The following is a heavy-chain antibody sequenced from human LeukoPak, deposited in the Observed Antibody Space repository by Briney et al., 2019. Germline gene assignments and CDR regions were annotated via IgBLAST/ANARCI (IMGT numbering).Heavy chain of an antibody. V-gene: IGHV3-15*01. CDR2: IKGKTDGGTT. D-gene: IGHD3-10*01. Sequence: PGGSLRLSCAASGFTFSNAWMSWVRQAPGKGLEWVGRIKGKTDGGTTDYAAPVKGRFTISRDDSKNTLYLQMNSLKTEDTAVYYCTTDPDYYGSGSYLYYYGMDVWGKGTTVTVSS. J-gene: IGHJ6*04. CDR1: GFTFSNAW. CDR3: TTDPDYYGSGSYLYYYGMDV.